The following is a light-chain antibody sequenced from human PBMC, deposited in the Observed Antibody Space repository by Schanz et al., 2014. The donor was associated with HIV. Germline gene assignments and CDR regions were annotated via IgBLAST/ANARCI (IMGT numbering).Light chain of an antibody. CDR3: AAWDDSLSAWV. J-gene: IGLJ3*02. V-gene: IGLV1-40*01. CDR1: SSNIGSVYD. CDR2: ANS. Sequence: QSVLTQPPSVSGAPGQRVTISCTGSSSNIGSVYDVHWYQQLSGTAPKHLIFANSDRPSGVPDRFSGSGSGASASLAISGLQSEDEADYYCAAWDDSLSAWVFGGGTKLTVL.